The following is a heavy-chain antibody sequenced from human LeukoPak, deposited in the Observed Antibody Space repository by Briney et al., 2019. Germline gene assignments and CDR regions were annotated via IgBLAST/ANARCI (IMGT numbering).Heavy chain of an antibody. CDR1: GGAISSSSYY. CDR2: IYYGGNT. D-gene: IGHD3-10*01. V-gene: IGHV4-39*01. J-gene: IGHJ6*03. CDR3: ARHPRTQSWFGETLHYYYYMDV. Sequence: SETLSLTCSVSGGAISSSSYYWGLIRQPPGKGLEWIGSIYYGGNTHYNPSLKSRVTISVDTSKNQFSLRLSSVTAADTAVYYCARHPRTQSWFGETLHYYYYMDVWGRGTTVTVSS.